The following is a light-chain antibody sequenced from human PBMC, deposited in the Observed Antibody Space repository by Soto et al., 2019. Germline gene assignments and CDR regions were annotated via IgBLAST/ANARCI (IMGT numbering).Light chain of an antibody. Sequence: EIVLTQSPATLSLSPGEVATLSCSASQSVSSSLAWYQQKPVQAPRLLIYDASNTDTGIPARFSGSGSGTDFNLIISSLEPEDFAVYYCQQRSNWTVTLGLGTKVE. CDR3: QQRSNWTVT. CDR1: QSVSSS. J-gene: IGKJ1*01. V-gene: IGKV3-11*01. CDR2: DAS.